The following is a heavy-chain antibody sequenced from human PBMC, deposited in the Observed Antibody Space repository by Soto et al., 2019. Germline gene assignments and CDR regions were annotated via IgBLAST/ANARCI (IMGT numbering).Heavy chain of an antibody. D-gene: IGHD1-1*01. CDR1: GGSISSYY. CDR3: ARLQYNFDY. CDR2: IYYSGST. J-gene: IGHJ4*02. V-gene: IGHV4-59*08. Sequence: SETLSLTCTASGGSISSYYWSWIRQPPGKGLEWIGYIYYSGSTNYNPSLKSRVTISVDTSKNQFSLKLSSVTAADTAVYYCARLQYNFDYWGQGTLVTVS.